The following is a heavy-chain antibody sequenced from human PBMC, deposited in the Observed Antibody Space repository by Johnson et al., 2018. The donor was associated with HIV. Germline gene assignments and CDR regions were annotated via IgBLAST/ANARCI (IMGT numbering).Heavy chain of an antibody. D-gene: IGHD1-7*01. V-gene: IGHV3-53*01. J-gene: IGHJ3*02. Sequence: VQLVESGGGLIQPGGSLRLSCAASGFTVSINYMSWVRQAPGKGLEWVSVIYSGGSTYYADSVKGRFTISRDNSKNTLYLQMNSLRAEDTAVYYCARDRAWNYEGAFDIWGQGTMVTVSS. CDR3: ARDRAWNYEGAFDI. CDR1: GFTVSINY. CDR2: IYSGGST.